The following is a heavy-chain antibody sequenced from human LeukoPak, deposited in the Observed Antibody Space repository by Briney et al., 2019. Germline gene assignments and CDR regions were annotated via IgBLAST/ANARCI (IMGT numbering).Heavy chain of an antibody. CDR1: GYSFTSYW. V-gene: IGHV5-51*01. J-gene: IGHJ6*02. Sequence: GESLKISCKGSGYSFTSYWIGWVRQMPGKGLEWMGIIYPGDSDTRYSPSFQGQVTISADKSISTAYLQWSSLKASDTAMYYCARSQGGYSYGYNYYYGMDVWGQGTTVTVSS. D-gene: IGHD5-18*01. CDR3: ARSQGGYSYGYNYYYGMDV. CDR2: IYPGDSDT.